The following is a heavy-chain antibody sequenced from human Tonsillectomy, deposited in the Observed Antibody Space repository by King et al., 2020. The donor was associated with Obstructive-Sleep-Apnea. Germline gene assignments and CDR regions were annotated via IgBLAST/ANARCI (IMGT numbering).Heavy chain of an antibody. D-gene: IGHD5-12*01. J-gene: IGHJ3*02. V-gene: IGHV3-30*18. CDR1: GFTFG. Sequence: VQLVESGGGVVQPGRSLRLSCAASGFTFGIHWVCQAPGKGLEWVAVISNDGRNKYYAESVKGRFTISRENSKNTVYLQMNSLRGEDTAVYYCAKGYRGYDYAFDIWGQGTMVTVSS. CDR3: AKGYRGYDYAFDI. CDR2: ISNDGRNK.